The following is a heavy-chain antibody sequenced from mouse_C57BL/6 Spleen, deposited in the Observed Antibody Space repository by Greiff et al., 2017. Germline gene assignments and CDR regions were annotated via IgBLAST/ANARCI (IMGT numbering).Heavy chain of an antibody. Sequence: EVQLQQSGPGLVKPSPSLSLTCSVTGYSITSGYYWNWIRQFPGNKLEWMGYISYDGSNNYNPSVKNRITITRDTYKNQFFLKLNAVTTEDTATYYCARDRVGEDYWGQGTLVTVSA. D-gene: IGHD1-1*02. CDR2: ISYDGSN. CDR3: ARDRVGEDY. V-gene: IGHV3-6*01. CDR1: GYSITSGYY. J-gene: IGHJ3*01.